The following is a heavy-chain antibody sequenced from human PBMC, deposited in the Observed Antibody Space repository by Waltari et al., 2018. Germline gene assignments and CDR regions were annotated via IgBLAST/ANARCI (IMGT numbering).Heavy chain of an antibody. D-gene: IGHD2-21*02. CDR3: VKDVLSDCGGDCYSEH. Sequence: EVQLVESGGGLVQPGRSLRLSCAASGFTFEDYAMHWVRQAPGKGVGWVAGISWNSESIGYADSVQGRFTISRDNAKNSMFLQIHSLRPEDTALYYCVKDVLSDCGGDCYSEHWGQGTLLTVSS. V-gene: IGHV3-9*01. CDR2: ISWNSESI. J-gene: IGHJ4*02. CDR1: GFTFEDYA.